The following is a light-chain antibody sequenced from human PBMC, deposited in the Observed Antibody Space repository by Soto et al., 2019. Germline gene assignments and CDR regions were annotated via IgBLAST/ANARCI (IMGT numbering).Light chain of an antibody. CDR3: SSFTSMSSLV. Sequence: QSALTQPASMSGSPGQSITISCTGTSSDVGGYNYVSWYQQHPGKVPKLMIYEVSNRPSGVSNRFSGSKSGNTASLTISGLQAEDEADYYCSSFTSMSSLVFGGGTKLTVL. CDR1: SSDVGGYNY. J-gene: IGLJ3*02. CDR2: EVS. V-gene: IGLV2-14*01.